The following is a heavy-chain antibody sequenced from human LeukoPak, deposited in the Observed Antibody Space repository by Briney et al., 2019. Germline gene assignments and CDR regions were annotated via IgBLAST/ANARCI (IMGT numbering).Heavy chain of an antibody. D-gene: IGHD5-18*01. V-gene: IGHV3-43*01. Sequence: GGSLRLSCAASRFTFDDYTIHWVRQAPGKGLEWVSLIGWDGDTTYYADSVKGRFTISRDNAKNSLYLQMNSLRAEDTAVYYCARDAGYSYGLDYWGQGTLVTVSS. J-gene: IGHJ4*02. CDR2: IGWDGDTT. CDR1: RFTFDDYT. CDR3: ARDAGYSYGLDY.